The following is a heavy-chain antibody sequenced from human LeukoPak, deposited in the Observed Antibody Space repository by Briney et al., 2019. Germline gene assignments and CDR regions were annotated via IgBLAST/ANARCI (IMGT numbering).Heavy chain of an antibody. CDR1: GFTFSGFA. Sequence: GGSLRLSCAASGFTFSGFAMSRVPRTPGKGLEWVSGISGSGDNTLYADSVKGRFTISRDNSKNTLYLEMNSLRAEDTAIYYCAKMKGHPLPKYYMDVWGQGTTVTVSS. CDR3: AKMKGHPLPKYYMDV. CDR2: ISGSGDNT. J-gene: IGHJ6*01. D-gene: IGHD1-26*01. V-gene: IGHV3-23*01.